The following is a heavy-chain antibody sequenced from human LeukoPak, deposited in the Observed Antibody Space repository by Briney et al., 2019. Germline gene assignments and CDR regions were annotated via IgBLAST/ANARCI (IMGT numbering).Heavy chain of an antibody. CDR2: INSDGSDK. CDR1: GFTFSSYG. V-gene: IGHV3-74*01. Sequence: GRSLRLSCAASGFTFSSYGMHWVRQAPGKGLVWVSRINSDGSDKRYADSVKGRFTIARDNAKNTLYLQMSSLRAEDTAVYYCVRDRDGYNYWGQGTLVTVSS. J-gene: IGHJ4*02. CDR3: VRDRDGYNY. D-gene: IGHD5-24*01.